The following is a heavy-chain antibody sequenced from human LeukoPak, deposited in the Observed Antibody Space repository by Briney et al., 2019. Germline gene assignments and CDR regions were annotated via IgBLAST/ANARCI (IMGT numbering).Heavy chain of an antibody. Sequence: RGSLRLSCAASGFTFSDYYMSWIRQAPGKGLEWVSSISSSSSYIYYADSVKGRFTISRDNAKNSLYLQMNSLRAEDTAVYYCARDRTTVRMDVWGKGTTVTISS. CDR2: ISSSSSYI. J-gene: IGHJ6*04. CDR3: ARDRTTVRMDV. D-gene: IGHD4-17*01. CDR1: GFTFSDYY. V-gene: IGHV3-11*06.